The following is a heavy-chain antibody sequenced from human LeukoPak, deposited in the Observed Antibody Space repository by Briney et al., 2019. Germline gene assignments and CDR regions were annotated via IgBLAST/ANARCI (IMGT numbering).Heavy chain of an antibody. V-gene: IGHV1-2*02. Sequence: GTSVKVSCKASGFTFTSSAMQWVRQARGQRLEWMGWINPNSGGTNYAQKFQGRVTMTRDTSISTAYMELSRLRSDDTAVYYCASTTGTTQSDAFDIWGQGTMVTVSS. D-gene: IGHD1-1*01. CDR3: ASTTGTTQSDAFDI. CDR2: INPNSGGT. J-gene: IGHJ3*02. CDR1: GFTFTSSA.